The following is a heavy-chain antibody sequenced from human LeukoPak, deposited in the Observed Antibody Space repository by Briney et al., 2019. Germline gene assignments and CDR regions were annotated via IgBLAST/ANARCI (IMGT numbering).Heavy chain of an antibody. J-gene: IGHJ4*02. V-gene: IGHV1-2*02. D-gene: IGHD1-26*01. CDR1: GYTFTGNY. CDR2: INPNSGDT. Sequence: ASVKVSCKASGYTFTGNYIHWVRQAPGQGLEWMGWINPNSGDTHYAQKFQGRVTMTRDTSISTAYMEPSRLTSDDTAVYYCARIVGATLNFDYWGQGTLVTVSS. CDR3: ARIVGATLNFDY.